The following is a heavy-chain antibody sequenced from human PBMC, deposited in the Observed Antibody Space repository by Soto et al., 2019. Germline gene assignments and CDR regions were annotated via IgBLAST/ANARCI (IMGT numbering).Heavy chain of an antibody. J-gene: IGHJ6*02. CDR1: GFTFSSYG. CDR2: ISYDGSNK. V-gene: IGHV3-30*18. D-gene: IGHD5-12*01. CDR3: AKDRDGYNFPLYGMDV. Sequence: GGSLRLSCAASGFTFSSYGMHWVRQAPGKGLEWVAVISYDGSNKYYADSVKGRFTISRDNSKNTLYLQMNSLRAEDTAVYYCAKDRDGYNFPLYGMDVWGQGTTVTVSS.